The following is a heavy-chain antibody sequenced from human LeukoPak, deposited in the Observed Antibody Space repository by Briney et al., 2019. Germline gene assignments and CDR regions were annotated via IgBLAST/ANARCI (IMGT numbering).Heavy chain of an antibody. CDR1: GFTFSSYA. J-gene: IGHJ4*02. CDR3: AKGRDIVVVPAALFDY. V-gene: IGHV3-23*01. CDR2: ISGSGGST. Sequence: GGSLRLSCAASGFTFSSYAMSWVRQAPGKGLEWVSAISGSGGSTYYADSVKGRFTISRDNSKNTLYLQMNSLRAEDTAVYYCAKGRDIVVVPAALFDYWGQGTLVTVSS. D-gene: IGHD2-2*01.